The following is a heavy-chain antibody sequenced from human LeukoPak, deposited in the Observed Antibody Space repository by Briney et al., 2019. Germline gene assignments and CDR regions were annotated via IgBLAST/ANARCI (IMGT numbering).Heavy chain of an antibody. Sequence: SETLSLTCAVYGGSFSGYYWSWIRQPPGEGLEWIGEINHSGSTKYNPSLKSRVTMSVDTSKNHFSLKLTSVTAADTAVYYCARQRDYVWGSYRYRLKYFDYWGQGTLVTVSS. D-gene: IGHD3-16*02. J-gene: IGHJ4*02. CDR2: INHSGST. CDR3: ARQRDYVWGSYRYRLKYFDY. CDR1: GGSFSGYY. V-gene: IGHV4-34*01.